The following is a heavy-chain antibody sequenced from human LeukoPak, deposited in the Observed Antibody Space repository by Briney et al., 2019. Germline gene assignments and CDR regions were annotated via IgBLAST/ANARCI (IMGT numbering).Heavy chain of an antibody. CDR1: GFTLSSYS. CDR2: ISSSSNYI. Sequence: PGGSLRLSCAASGFTLSSYSMNWVRQAPGKGLEWVSSISSSSNYISYADSVKGRFTISRDNAEKSLYLQMSSLRAEDTAVHYCARRDVFDIWGQGTMVTVSS. J-gene: IGHJ3*02. CDR3: ARRDVFDI. V-gene: IGHV3-21*01.